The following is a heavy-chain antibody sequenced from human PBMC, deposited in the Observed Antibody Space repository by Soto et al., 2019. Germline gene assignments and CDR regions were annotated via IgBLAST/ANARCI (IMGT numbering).Heavy chain of an antibody. V-gene: IGHV5-51*01. CDR3: ASASNPTVAGLGIAFDL. Sequence: EVQLVQSGVEVKKPGESLRISCKGSGYSFTSNWIGWVRQMPGKGLEWMGIIYPGDSDTRYSPSFQGQVTISADKAISTAYLQWSSLKASDTAMYYCASASNPTVAGLGIAFDLWGQGTMVTVSS. CDR1: GYSFTSNW. D-gene: IGHD6-19*01. J-gene: IGHJ3*01. CDR2: IYPGDSDT.